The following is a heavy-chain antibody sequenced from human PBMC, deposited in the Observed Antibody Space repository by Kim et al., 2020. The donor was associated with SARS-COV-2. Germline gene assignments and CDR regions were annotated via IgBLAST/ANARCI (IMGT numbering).Heavy chain of an antibody. D-gene: IGHD6-13*01. CDR3: AKSHFAAAGHFDY. Sequence: ADNVKGRCTIARDNSKDTLYLQMNSLRAEDTAVYYCAKSHFAAAGHFDYWGQGTLVTVSS. J-gene: IGHJ4*02. V-gene: IGHV3-30*02.